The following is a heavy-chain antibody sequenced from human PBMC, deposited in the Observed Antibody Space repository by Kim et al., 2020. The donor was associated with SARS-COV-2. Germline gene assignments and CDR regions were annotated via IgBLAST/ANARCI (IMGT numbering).Heavy chain of an antibody. J-gene: IGHJ6*02. CDR3: ARDWYYDSSGYYYYYYGMDV. Sequence: GGSLRLSCAASGFTFSDYYMSWIRQAPGKGLEWVSYISSSGSTIYYADSVKGRFTISRDNAKNSLYLQMNSLRAEDTAVYYCARDWYYDSSGYYYYYYGMDVWGQGTTVTVSS. V-gene: IGHV3-11*01. CDR2: ISSSGSTI. D-gene: IGHD3-22*01. CDR1: GFTFSDYY.